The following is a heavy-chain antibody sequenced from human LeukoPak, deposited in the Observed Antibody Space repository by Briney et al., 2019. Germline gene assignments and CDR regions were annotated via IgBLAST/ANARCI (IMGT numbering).Heavy chain of an antibody. CDR1: GYTFTSYD. J-gene: IGHJ4*02. D-gene: IGHD3-22*01. CDR3: ARGPLGYYDSSGYAIEGYYFDS. Sequence: ASVKVSCKASGYTFTSYDINWVRQATGQGLEWMGWMNPNSGNTGYVQKFQGRVIMTRNTSISTAYMELSSQRSEDTAVYYCARGPLGYYDSSGYAIEGYYFDSWGQGTLVTVSS. CDR2: MNPNSGNT. V-gene: IGHV1-8*01.